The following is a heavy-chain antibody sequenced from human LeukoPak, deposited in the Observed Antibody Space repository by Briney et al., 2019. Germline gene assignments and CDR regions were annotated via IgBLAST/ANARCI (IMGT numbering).Heavy chain of an antibody. Sequence: PSETLSLTCTVSGGSISSSSYYWGWIRQPPGKGLEWIGYIYYSGSTNYNPSLKSRVTISVDTSKNQFSLKLSSVTAADTAVYYCASHPCGGDCAWGQGTLVTVSS. CDR3: ASHPCGGDCA. D-gene: IGHD2-21*02. CDR2: IYYSGST. J-gene: IGHJ5*02. CDR1: GGSISSSSYY. V-gene: IGHV4-61*05.